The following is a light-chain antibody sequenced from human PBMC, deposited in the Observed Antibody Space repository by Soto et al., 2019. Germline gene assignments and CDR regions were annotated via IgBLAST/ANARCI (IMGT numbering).Light chain of an antibody. CDR3: SSYTTSSNTLV. V-gene: IGLV2-14*02. CDR2: EGS. CDR1: SSDVGSYNL. Sequence: QSALTQPASVSGSPGQSITISCTGTSSDVGSYNLVSWYQQHPGKAPKLMIYEGSKRPSGVSNRFSGSKSGNTASLTISGLQAEDEADYYCSSYTTSSNTLVFGGGTKLTVL. J-gene: IGLJ2*01.